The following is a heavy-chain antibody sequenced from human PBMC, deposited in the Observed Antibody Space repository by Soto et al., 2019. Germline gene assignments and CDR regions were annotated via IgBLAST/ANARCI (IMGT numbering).Heavy chain of an antibody. J-gene: IGHJ6*02. CDR1: GFTFSSYW. CDR3: ARGREGKLLLGLYYYYGMDV. V-gene: IGHV3-74*01. Sequence: PGGSLRLSCAASGFTFSSYWMHWVRQAPGKGLVWVSRINSDGSSTSYADSVKGRFTISRDNAKNTLYLQMNSLRAEDTAVYYCARGREGKLLLGLYYYYGMDVWGQGTTVTVSS. D-gene: IGHD2-15*01. CDR2: INSDGSST.